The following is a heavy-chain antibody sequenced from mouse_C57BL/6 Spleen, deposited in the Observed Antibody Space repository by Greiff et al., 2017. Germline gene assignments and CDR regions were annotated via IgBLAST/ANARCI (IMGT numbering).Heavy chain of an antibody. D-gene: IGHD2-2*01. CDR1: GYSFTSYW. Sequence: VQLQQPGAELVKPWASVSLSCTVSGYSFTSYWMHCVKRRPGQGLQWIGMFHPNSGSTNYNEKFKNKATLTVDKSSSPAYMQLSSLTSEDSAVYYCATRGSTMVTTDYFDYWGQGTTLTVSS. V-gene: IGHV1-64*01. J-gene: IGHJ2*01. CDR3: ATRGSTMVTTDYFDY. CDR2: FHPNSGST.